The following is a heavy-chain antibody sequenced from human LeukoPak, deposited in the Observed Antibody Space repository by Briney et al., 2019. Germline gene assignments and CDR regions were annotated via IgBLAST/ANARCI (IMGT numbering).Heavy chain of an antibody. D-gene: IGHD2-2*01. CDR3: ARDLTSSLDYYYYGMDV. V-gene: IGHV1-18*01. CDR1: GYTFTSYG. Sequence: ASVKVSCKASGYTFTSYGISWVRQAPGQGLEWMGWISAYNGNTNYAQKLQGRVTMTTDTSTSTAYMGLRSLRSDDTAVYYCARDLTSSLDYYYYGMDVWGQGTTVTVSS. CDR2: ISAYNGNT. J-gene: IGHJ6*02.